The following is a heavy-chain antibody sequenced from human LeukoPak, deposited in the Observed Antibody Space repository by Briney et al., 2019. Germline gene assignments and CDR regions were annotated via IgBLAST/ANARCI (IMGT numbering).Heavy chain of an antibody. CDR1: GDSVSSNSAA. D-gene: IGHD6-19*01. Sequence: SQTLSLTCAISGDSVSSNSAAWNWIGQSPSRGLEWLGRTYYRSKWYNDYAVSVKSRIIINPDTSKNQFSLQLNSVTPEDTAVYYCARSAVASDSPQDYWGQGTLVTVSS. CDR3: ARSAVASDSPQDY. V-gene: IGHV6-1*01. J-gene: IGHJ4*02. CDR2: TYYRSKWYN.